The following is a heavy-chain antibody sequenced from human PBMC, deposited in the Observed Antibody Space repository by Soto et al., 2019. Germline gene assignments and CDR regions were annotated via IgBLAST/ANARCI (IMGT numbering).Heavy chain of an antibody. J-gene: IGHJ4*02. D-gene: IGHD3-10*01. CDR1: GGSITSSSYS. V-gene: IGHV4-39*01. Sequence: SETLSLTCAVSGGSITSSSYSWGWVRQPPGKGLEWIGEIHHSGSTNYNPSLKSRVTISLDTSKNQFSLKLSSVTAADAAVYYCASYGRGTYYYGYYFHHWGQGTPVTVSS. CDR2: IHHSGST. CDR3: ASYGRGTYYYGYYFHH.